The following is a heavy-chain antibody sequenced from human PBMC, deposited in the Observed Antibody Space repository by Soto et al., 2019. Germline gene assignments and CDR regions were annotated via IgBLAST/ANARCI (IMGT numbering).Heavy chain of an antibody. CDR3: ARGSRDYGDDNSDY. CDR2: INQDGSDK. J-gene: IGHJ4*02. Sequence: VVFLSLSCAAAGVPFSGYGGSWVRPAPGKGLEWVANINQDGSDKYYVDSVKGRFTISRDNAKNSLYLQMNSLRAEDTAVYYCARGSRDYGDDNSDYWGQRTLVPVSS. D-gene: IGHD4-17*01. V-gene: IGHV3-7*03. CDR1: GVPFSGYG.